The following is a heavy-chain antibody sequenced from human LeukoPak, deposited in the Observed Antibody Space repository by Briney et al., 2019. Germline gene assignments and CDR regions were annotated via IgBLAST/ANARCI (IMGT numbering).Heavy chain of an antibody. CDR2: IYHSGRT. V-gene: IGHV4-38-2*02. D-gene: IGHD2-2*01. J-gene: IGHJ6*03. Sequence: SETLSLTCTVSGYSISSGDYWGWIRQPPGKGLEWIGSIYHSGRTYYNPSLKSRVTISVDTSKNHVSLILTSVTAADTAVYYCARDFVGVVPAAIAEYYYYYMDVWGKGTTVTVSS. CDR1: GYSISSGDY. CDR3: ARDFVGVVPAAIAEYYYYYMDV.